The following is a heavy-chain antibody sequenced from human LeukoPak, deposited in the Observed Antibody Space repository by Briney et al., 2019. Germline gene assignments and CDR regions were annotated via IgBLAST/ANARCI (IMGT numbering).Heavy chain of an antibody. CDR2: IIPIFGTA. V-gene: IGHV1-69*05. D-gene: IGHD3-22*01. CDR3: ARDSNDSSGYYYDTLDY. J-gene: IGHJ4*02. Sequence: GASVKVSCKASGGTFSSYAISWVRQAPGQGLEWMGGIIPIFGTANYAQKFQGRVTMTRDMSTSTVYMELSSLRSEDTAVYYCARDSNDSSGYYYDTLDYWGQGTLVTVSS. CDR1: GGTFSSYA.